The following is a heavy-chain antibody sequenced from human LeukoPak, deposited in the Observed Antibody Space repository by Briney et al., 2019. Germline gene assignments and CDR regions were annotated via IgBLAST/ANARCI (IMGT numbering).Heavy chain of an antibody. J-gene: IGHJ4*02. CDR1: GFTFSTSA. CDR3: AKQRSEVPVAASNY. Sequence: GGSLRLSCAACGFTFSTSAMSWVRQAPGKGLEWVSGISGSGDSTYYVGSVKGRFTISRDNSKSTLYLHMNSLRAEDTAIYYCAKQRSEVPVAASNYWGQGTLVTVSS. V-gene: IGHV3-23*01. CDR2: ISGSGDST. D-gene: IGHD2-2*01.